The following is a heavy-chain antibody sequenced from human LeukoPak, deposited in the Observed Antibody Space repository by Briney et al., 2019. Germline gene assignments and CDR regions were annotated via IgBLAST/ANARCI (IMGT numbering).Heavy chain of an antibody. CDR2: LNPGASDT. V-gene: IGHV5-51*01. D-gene: IGHD2-2*01. J-gene: IGHJ6*03. CDR3: AMRGYYYYIDF. CDR1: GYSSTDYL. Sequence: ESLQISCMGSGYSSTDYLTGWVGPMPGKGLHWKGFLNPGASDTKSNQPFQGHITISAVRSISTAYLHGRSLEASDTAMYYCAMRGYYYYIDFWRRGTTATVSS.